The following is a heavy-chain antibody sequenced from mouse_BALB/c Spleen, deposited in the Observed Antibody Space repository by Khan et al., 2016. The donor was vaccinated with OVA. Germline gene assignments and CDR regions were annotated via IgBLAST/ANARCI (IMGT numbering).Heavy chain of an antibody. CDR3: ARRGLYGIFTY. J-gene: IGHJ3*01. CDR2: IDPNTGYI. Sequence: QVQLQQSGAELAKPGASLKMSCTASGYTFITYWIHWVKQRPGQGLEWIGYIDPNTGYIEFNKKFKDKATLTADKSSNTAYMQLTSLTSEDSSVYYWARRGLYGIFTYWSQGTLVTVSA. V-gene: IGHV1-7*01. CDR1: GYTFITYW. D-gene: IGHD2-1*01.